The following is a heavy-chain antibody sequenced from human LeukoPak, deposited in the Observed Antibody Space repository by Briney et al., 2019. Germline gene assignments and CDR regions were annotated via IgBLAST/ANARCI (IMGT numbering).Heavy chain of an antibody. Sequence: PSETLSLTCTVSGGSISSYYWSWIRQPPGKGLEWIGYIYYSGSTNYNPSLKCRVTISVDTSKNQFSLKLSSVTAADTAVYYCARRASPAVAATPVYYYYYMDVWGKGTTVTVSS. CDR1: GGSISSYY. CDR3: ARRASPAVAATPVYYYYYMDV. CDR2: IYYSGST. V-gene: IGHV4-59*01. J-gene: IGHJ6*03. D-gene: IGHD2-15*01.